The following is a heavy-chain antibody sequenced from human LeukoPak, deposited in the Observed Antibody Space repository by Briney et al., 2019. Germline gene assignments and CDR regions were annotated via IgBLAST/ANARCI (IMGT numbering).Heavy chain of an antibody. CDR3: AKYLSSGFLYYFDY. J-gene: IGHJ4*02. Sequence: GGSLRLSCAASGFTFSSYGMHWVRQAPGKGLEWVAVISYDGSNKYYADSVKGRFTISRDNSKNTLYLQMNSLRAEDTAVYYCAKYLSSGFLYYFDYWGQGTLVTVSS. CDR2: ISYDGSNK. V-gene: IGHV3-30*18. D-gene: IGHD3-22*01. CDR1: GFTFSSYG.